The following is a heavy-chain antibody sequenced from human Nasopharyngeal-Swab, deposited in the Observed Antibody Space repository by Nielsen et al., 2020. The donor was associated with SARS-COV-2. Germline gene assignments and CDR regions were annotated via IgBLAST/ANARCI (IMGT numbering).Heavy chain of an antibody. D-gene: IGHD2-15*01. V-gene: IGHV3-30*03. Sequence: GESLKISCVASRFTFSSWPMHWVRQAPGKGLEWVTVISFDGSDKQYADSVKGRFTISRDNSKNTLYLQMNSLRAEDTGVYYCASLRADTPDFAYWGQGTLVTVSS. CDR2: ISFDGSDK. J-gene: IGHJ4*02. CDR1: RFTFSSWP. CDR3: ASLRADTPDFAY.